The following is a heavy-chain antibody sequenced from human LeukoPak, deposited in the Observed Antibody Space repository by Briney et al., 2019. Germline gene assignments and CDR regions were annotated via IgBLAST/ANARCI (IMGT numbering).Heavy chain of an antibody. J-gene: IGHJ6*02. CDR1: GFTFSSYA. CDR3: ARGGSGSYPRRYGMDA. Sequence: GGSLRLSCAASGFTFSSYAMHWVRQAPGKGLEWVAVISYDGGNKYYADSVKGRFTISRDNSKNTLYLQMNSLRAEDTAVYYCARGGSGSYPRRYGMDAWGQGTTVTVSS. D-gene: IGHD3-10*01. CDR2: ISYDGGNK. V-gene: IGHV3-30-3*01.